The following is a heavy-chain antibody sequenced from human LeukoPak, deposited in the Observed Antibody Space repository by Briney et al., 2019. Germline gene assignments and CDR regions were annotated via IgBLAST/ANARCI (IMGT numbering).Heavy chain of an antibody. D-gene: IGHD5-24*01. V-gene: IGHV3-7*01. CDR3: ARCRDGYKHFDY. J-gene: IGHJ4*02. Sequence: GGSLRLSCAASGFTFSSYYMSWVRQAPGKGLEWVANINHDGSEKFYVDSVKGRFTISRDNAKNSRYLQMNSLRAEDTAVYYCARCRDGYKHFDYWGQGILVTVSS. CDR2: INHDGSEK. CDR1: GFTFSSYY.